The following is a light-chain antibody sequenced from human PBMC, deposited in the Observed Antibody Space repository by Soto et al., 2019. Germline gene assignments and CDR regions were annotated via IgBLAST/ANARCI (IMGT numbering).Light chain of an antibody. Sequence: DIQMTQSPTSLSASVGDRVTISCRASQRIGTYLAWYQQKLGKAPRLMISGASSVQSGVPPRFRGSGTATDFILTISRRRIEDNAAYYCQQTDSAPPWTFGQGTKVEIK. CDR2: GAS. J-gene: IGKJ1*01. V-gene: IGKV1-39*01. CDR1: QRIGTY. CDR3: QQTDSAPPWT.